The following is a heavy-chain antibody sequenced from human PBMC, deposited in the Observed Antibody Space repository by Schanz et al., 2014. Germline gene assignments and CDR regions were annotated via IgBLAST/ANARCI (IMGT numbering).Heavy chain of an antibody. V-gene: IGHV3-11*01. J-gene: IGHJ3*02. CDR3: ARENLNWEAFDI. D-gene: IGHD7-27*01. Sequence: QVHLVESGGGLVKPGGSLRLSCAASGFTFSRYAMTWVRQAPGKGLEWLSYISRDGTTSYYADSVKGRFTISRDNAKNSLYLEMTSLRGEDTAVYYCARENLNWEAFDIWGQGTVVTVSS. CDR2: ISRDGTTS. CDR1: GFTFSRYA.